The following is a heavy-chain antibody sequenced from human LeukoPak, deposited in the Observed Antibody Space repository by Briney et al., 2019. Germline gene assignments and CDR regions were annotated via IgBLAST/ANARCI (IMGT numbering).Heavy chain of an antibody. CDR3: ARMSDSSGWGFDY. CDR2: IYSGGNT. Sequence: PGGSLRLSCAASGFTFSSYAMSWVRQAPGKGLEWVSVIYSGGNTYYADSVKGRFTISRDNSKNTLYLQMDSLRAEDTAVYYCARMSDSSGWGFDYWGQGTLVTVSS. D-gene: IGHD6-19*01. J-gene: IGHJ4*02. V-gene: IGHV3-23*03. CDR1: GFTFSSYA.